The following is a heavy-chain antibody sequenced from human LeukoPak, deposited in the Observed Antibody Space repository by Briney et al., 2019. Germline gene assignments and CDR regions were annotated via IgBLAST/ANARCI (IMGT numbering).Heavy chain of an antibody. CDR3: AGAPYDSSGYYYY. Sequence: GGSLRLSCAASGFTFSSYSMNWVRQAPGKRLEWVSSISSSSSYIYYADSVKGRFTISRDNAKNSLYLQMNSLRAEDTAVYYCAGAPYDSSGYYYYWGQGTLVTVSS. CDR1: GFTFSSYS. D-gene: IGHD3-22*01. CDR2: ISSSSSYI. J-gene: IGHJ4*02. V-gene: IGHV3-21*01.